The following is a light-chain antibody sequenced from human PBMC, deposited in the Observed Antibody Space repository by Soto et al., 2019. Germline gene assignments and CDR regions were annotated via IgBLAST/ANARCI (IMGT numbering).Light chain of an antibody. Sequence: DIQMTQSPSSLSASVGDRVTITCRASQGIRHYLAWYQQKPGKVPKLLIYEASNLQSGVPSRFRGGGSGTEFTLTISSLQPEDVATYYCQQLNAYPLTFGQGTRLEIK. V-gene: IGKV1-27*01. J-gene: IGKJ5*01. CDR3: QQLNAYPLT. CDR1: QGIRHY. CDR2: EAS.